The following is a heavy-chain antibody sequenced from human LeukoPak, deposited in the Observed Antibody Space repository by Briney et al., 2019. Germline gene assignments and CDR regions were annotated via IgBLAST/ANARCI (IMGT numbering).Heavy chain of an antibody. CDR2: INHSGST. Sequence: SETLSLTCAVYGGSFSGYYWSWIRQPPGKGLEWIGEINHSGSTNYNPSLKSRVTISVDTSKNQFSLQLNSVTPEDTAVYYCARETPSGGSGSYGEKNFDYWGQGTLVTVSS. CDR1: GGSFSGYY. V-gene: IGHV4-34*01. J-gene: IGHJ4*02. CDR3: ARETPSGGSGSYGEKNFDY. D-gene: IGHD1-26*01.